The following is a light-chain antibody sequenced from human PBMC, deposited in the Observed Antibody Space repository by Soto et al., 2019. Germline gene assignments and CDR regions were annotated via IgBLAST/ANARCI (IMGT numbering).Light chain of an antibody. CDR3: QQYNDWPQT. CDR1: QSVSSN. CDR2: GAS. V-gene: IGKV3-15*01. Sequence: EIVMTQSPATLSVSPGERATLSCRASQSVSSNLAWYQQKPGQAPRLLIYGASTRATGIPGRFSGSGSGTEFTLTISSLQSEDFAIYYCQQYNDWPQTFGQGPKV. J-gene: IGKJ1*01.